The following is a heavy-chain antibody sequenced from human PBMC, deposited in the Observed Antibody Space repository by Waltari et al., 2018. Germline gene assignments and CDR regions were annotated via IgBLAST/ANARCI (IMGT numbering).Heavy chain of an antibody. CDR3: ARADFWSGSHFDY. CDR1: GYTFTGYY. CDR2: INPNSGGT. J-gene: IGHJ4*02. Sequence: QVQLVQSGAEVKKPGASVKVACKASGYTFTGYYMHWVRQAPGQGLEWMGRINPNSGGTNYAQKFQGRVTMTRDTSISTAYMELSRLRSDDTAVYYCARADFWSGSHFDYWGQGTLVTVSS. V-gene: IGHV1-2*06. D-gene: IGHD3-3*01.